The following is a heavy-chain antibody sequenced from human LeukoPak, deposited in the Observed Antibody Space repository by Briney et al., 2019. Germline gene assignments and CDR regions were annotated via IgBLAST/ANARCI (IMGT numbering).Heavy chain of an antibody. CDR2: IRYDGSNK. D-gene: IGHD6-13*01. CDR3: AKVPPGPLYSSSLPLLD. CDR1: GFTFSSYG. Sequence: GGSLRLSCAASGFTFSSYGMHWVRQAPGKGLEWVAFIRYDGSNKYYADSVKGRFTISRDNSKNTLYLQMNSLRAEDTAVYYCAKVPPGPLYSSSLPLLDWGQGTLVTVSS. J-gene: IGHJ4*02. V-gene: IGHV3-30*02.